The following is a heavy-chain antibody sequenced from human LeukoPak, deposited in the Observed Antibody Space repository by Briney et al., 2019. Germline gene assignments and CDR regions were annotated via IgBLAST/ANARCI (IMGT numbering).Heavy chain of an antibody. CDR2: INSDGSST. V-gene: IGHV3-74*01. CDR1: GFTFDDYA. D-gene: IGHD3-22*01. J-gene: IGHJ4*02. Sequence: GGSLRLSCAASGFTFDDYAIHWVRQAPGKSLEWVSRINSDGSSTSYADSVKGRFTISRDNSKNTLYLQMNSLRAEDTAVYYCARVLTAPYYYDSSGYDDLDYWGQGTLVTVSS. CDR3: ARVLTAPYYYDSSGYDDLDY.